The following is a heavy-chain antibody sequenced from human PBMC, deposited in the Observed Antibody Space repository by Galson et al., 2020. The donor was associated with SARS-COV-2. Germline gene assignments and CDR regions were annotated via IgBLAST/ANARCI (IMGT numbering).Heavy chain of an antibody. J-gene: IGHJ4*02. CDR1: GFTFSSYA. Sequence: GGSLRLSCAASGFTFSSYAMSWVRQAPGKGLEWVSAISGSGGSTYYADSVKGRFTISRDNSKNTLYLQMNSLRAEDTAVYYCAKGERITMRGVVTCLDDWGQGTLVTVSS. D-gene: IGHD3-22*01. V-gene: IGHV3-23*01. CDR2: ISGSGGST. CDR3: AKGERITMRGVVTCLDD.